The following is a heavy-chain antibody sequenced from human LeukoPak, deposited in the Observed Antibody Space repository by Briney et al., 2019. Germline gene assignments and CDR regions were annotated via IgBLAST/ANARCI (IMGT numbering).Heavy chain of an antibody. V-gene: IGHV1-2*06. CDR1: GYTFTGYH. D-gene: IGHD2-2*01. Sequence: ASVKVSCKASGYTFTGYHMHWVRQAPGQGLEWMRRINPNSGDTNYAQKFQGRVTMTRDTSISTAYMELSRLRSDDTAVYYCARDYCSSTSCLFDYWGQGTLVTVSS. CDR2: INPNSGDT. J-gene: IGHJ4*02. CDR3: ARDYCSSTSCLFDY.